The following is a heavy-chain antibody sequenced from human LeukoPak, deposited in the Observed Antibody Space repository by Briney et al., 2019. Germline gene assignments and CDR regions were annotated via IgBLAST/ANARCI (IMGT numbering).Heavy chain of an antibody. CDR1: GYTFTGYY. CDR3: AREYSSSWLTFGY. J-gene: IGHJ4*02. CDR2: INPNSGGT. Sequence: ASVKVSCKASGYTFTGYYMHWVRQAPGQGLEWMGWINPNSGGTNYAQKFQGRVTMTRDTSISTAYMELSRLRSDDTAVYYCAREYSSSWLTFGYWGQGTLVTVSS. D-gene: IGHD6-13*01. V-gene: IGHV1-2*02.